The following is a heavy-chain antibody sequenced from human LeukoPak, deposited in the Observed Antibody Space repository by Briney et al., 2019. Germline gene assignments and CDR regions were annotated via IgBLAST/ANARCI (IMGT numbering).Heavy chain of an antibody. Sequence: WVRQAPGKGLEWIGSIYYSGSTYYNPSLKSRVTISVDTSKNQSSLKLSSVTAADTAVYYCARDWAYYGMDVWGQGTTVTVSS. J-gene: IGHJ6*02. D-gene: IGHD3-16*01. CDR3: ARDWAYYGMDV. V-gene: IGHV4-39*07. CDR2: IYYSGST.